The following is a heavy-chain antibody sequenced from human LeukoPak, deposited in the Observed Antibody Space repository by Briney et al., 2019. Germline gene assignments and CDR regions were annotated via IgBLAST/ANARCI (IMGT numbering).Heavy chain of an antibody. CDR1: GFTFRTYA. D-gene: IGHD1-26*01. V-gene: IGHV3-48*04. CDR3: ASGVIGTYYTDF. Sequence: PGGSLRLSCAASGFTFRTYAMNWVRQAPGKGLEWVSYISSTSETIHYADSVKGRFTISRDNAKKSLYLQMDGLRAEDTAFYYCASGVIGTYYTDFWGQGTLVTVSS. CDR2: ISSTSETI. J-gene: IGHJ4*02.